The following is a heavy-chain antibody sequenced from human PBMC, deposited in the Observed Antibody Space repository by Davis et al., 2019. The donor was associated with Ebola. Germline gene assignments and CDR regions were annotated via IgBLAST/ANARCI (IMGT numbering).Heavy chain of an antibody. CDR2: ISYDGSNK. J-gene: IGHJ4*02. Sequence: GESLKIPCAASGFTFSRYAMSWVRQAPGQGLEWVAVISYDGSNKYYADSVKGRFTISRDNSKNTLYLQMNSLRAEDTAVYYCATFRGVWFGELSPFRFDYWGQGTLVTVSS. D-gene: IGHD3-10*01. CDR1: GFTFSRYA. CDR3: ATFRGVWFGELSPFRFDY. V-gene: IGHV3-30*03.